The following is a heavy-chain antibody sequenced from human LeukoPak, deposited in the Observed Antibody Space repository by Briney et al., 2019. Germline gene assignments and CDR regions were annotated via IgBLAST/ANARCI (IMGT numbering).Heavy chain of an antibody. Sequence: ASVKVSCKASGYTFTSYGVSWVRQAPGQGLEWMGWISAYNGNTNYAQKLQGRVTMTTGTSTSTAYMELRSLRSDDTALYYCARVWGGTAMVIELYYYYGMDVWGQGTTVTVSS. J-gene: IGHJ6*02. V-gene: IGHV1-18*01. CDR2: ISAYNGNT. CDR3: ARVWGGTAMVIELYYYYGMDV. D-gene: IGHD5-18*01. CDR1: GYTFTSYG.